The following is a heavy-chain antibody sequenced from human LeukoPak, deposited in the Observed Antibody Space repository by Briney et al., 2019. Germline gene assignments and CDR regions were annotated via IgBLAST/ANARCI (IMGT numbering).Heavy chain of an antibody. CDR3: AQTYSYGYDY. Sequence: SVKVSCKASGGTFSSYAISWVRQAPGQGLEWMGGIVPIFGTANYAQKFQGRVTITADESTSTAYMELSSLRSEDTAVYYCAQTYSYGYDYWGQGTLVTVSS. CDR2: IVPIFGTA. D-gene: IGHD5-18*01. J-gene: IGHJ4*02. CDR1: GGTFSSYA. V-gene: IGHV1-69*13.